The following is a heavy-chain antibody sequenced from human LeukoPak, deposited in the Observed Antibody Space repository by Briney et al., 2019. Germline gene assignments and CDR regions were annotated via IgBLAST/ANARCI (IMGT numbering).Heavy chain of an antibody. CDR3: TKAYCSSRSCLADS. Sequence: PGGSLRLSCAASGFTFSDYYMSWIRQAPGKGLEWVSYISSSGSTIYYADSVKGRFTISRDNAKNSLYLQMNSLRAEDTALYYCTKAYCSSRSCLADSWGQGTLVTVSS. CDR1: GFTFSDYY. CDR2: ISSSGSTI. J-gene: IGHJ4*02. V-gene: IGHV3-11*01. D-gene: IGHD2-15*01.